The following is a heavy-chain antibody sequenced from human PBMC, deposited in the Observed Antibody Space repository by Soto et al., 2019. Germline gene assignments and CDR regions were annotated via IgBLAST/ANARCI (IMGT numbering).Heavy chain of an antibody. Sequence: PSETLSLTCTVSGDSASSNSYYWTWIRQPPGKGLEWIGYIYYSGSTNYNSSLKSRVTISVDTSKNQFSLKLTSLTAADTAVYYCARAWKEPWGGMDVWGPGTTVTVSS. V-gene: IGHV4-61*01. CDR2: IYYSGST. CDR3: ARAWKEPWGGMDV. CDR1: GDSASSNSYY. D-gene: IGHD1-1*01. J-gene: IGHJ6*02.